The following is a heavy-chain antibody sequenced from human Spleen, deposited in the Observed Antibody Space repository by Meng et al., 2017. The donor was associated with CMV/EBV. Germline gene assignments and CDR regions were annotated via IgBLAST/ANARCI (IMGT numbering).Heavy chain of an antibody. Sequence: GGSLRLSCAGSGFTFSSYEMNWVRQAPGKGLEWVANIKQDGSEKYYVDSVKGRITISRDNAKNSLYLQMNSLRAEDTSVYYCARLTYYYDTSGYSSVDYWGQGTLVTVSS. CDR2: IKQDGSEK. CDR3: ARLTYYYDTSGYSSVDY. D-gene: IGHD3-22*01. V-gene: IGHV3-7*01. CDR1: GFTFSSYE. J-gene: IGHJ4*02.